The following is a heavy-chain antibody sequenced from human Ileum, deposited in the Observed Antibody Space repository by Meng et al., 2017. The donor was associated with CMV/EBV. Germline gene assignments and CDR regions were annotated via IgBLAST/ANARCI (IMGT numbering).Heavy chain of an antibody. V-gene: IGHV4-34*01. J-gene: IGHJ3*02. CDR1: GGSFSGYV. CDR3: ARILRRQQAFDI. CDR2: FNHNGRT. Sequence: SETLSLTCAVSGGSFSGYVWSWIRQPPGKGLEWIAEFNHNGRTNDNQSLKSRVYIPADMPKDQITLKLSSVTAADTAIYYCARILRRQQAFDIWGQGTMVTVSS.